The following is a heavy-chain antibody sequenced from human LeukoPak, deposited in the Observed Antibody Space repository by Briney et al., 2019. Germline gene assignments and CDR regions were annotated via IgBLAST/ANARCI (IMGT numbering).Heavy chain of an antibody. D-gene: IGHD7-27*01. Sequence: GASVRVSCKVSGYTLTELSMHWVRQAPGKGLEWMGGFDPEDGETIYAQKFQGRVTMTEDTSTDTAYMELSSLRSEDTAVYYCARDHWGIVENGYDYFYYDMDVWGQGTTVTVSS. CDR3: ARDHWGIVENGYDYFYYDMDV. V-gene: IGHV1-24*01. CDR2: FDPEDGET. J-gene: IGHJ6*02. CDR1: GYTLTELS.